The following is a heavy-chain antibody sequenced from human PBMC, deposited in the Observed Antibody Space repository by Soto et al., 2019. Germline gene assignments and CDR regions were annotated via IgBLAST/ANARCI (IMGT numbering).Heavy chain of an antibody. D-gene: IGHD2-8*01. CDR3: ARGTYCTNGVCYTGAFDI. V-gene: IGHV1-18*04. Sequence: ASVKVSCKASGYTFTSYGISWVRQAPGQGLEWMGWISAYNGNTNYAQKLQGRVTMTTDTSTSTAYMELRSLRSDDTAVYYCARGTYCTNGVCYTGAFDIWGQGTMVTVSS. J-gene: IGHJ3*02. CDR2: ISAYNGNT. CDR1: GYTFTSYG.